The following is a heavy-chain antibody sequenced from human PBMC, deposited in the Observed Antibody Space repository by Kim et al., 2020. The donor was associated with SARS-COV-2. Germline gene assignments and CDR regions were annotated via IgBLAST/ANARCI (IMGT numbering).Heavy chain of an antibody. J-gene: IGHJ5*02. CDR3: AKRNGVYGFGQLDH. Sequence: GGSLRLSCAASGFSFDNYVMHWVRQAPGKGLEWVSAIGGSDGATHYADSVRGRFTISRDNSRDMLYLQMNSLRADDTAIYYCAKRNGVYGFGQLDHWGQGTLVTVSS. V-gene: IGHV3-23*01. CDR2: IGGSDGAT. CDR1: GFSFDNYV. D-gene: IGHD4-17*01.